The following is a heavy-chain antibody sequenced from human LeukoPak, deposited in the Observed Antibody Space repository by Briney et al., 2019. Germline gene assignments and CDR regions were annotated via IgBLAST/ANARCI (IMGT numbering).Heavy chain of an antibody. CDR3: ARSPISITGTTFDY. Sequence: ASVKVSCKASGYTFTGYYMHWVRQAPGQGLEWMGWINPNSDGTNYAQKFQGRVTMTRDTSISTAYMELSRLRFDDTAVYYCARSPISITGTTFDYWGQGTLVTVSS. V-gene: IGHV1-2*02. J-gene: IGHJ4*02. D-gene: IGHD1/OR15-1a*01. CDR1: GYTFTGYY. CDR2: INPNSDGT.